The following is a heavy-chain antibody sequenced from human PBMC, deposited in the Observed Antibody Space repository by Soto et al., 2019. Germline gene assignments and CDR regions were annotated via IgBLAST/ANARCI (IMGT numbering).Heavy chain of an antibody. CDR3: TTDSSSIQLWLGFPIYYYYGMDV. D-gene: IGHD5-18*01. Sequence: GGSLRLSCAASGFTFSNAWMNWVRQAPGKGLEWVGRIKSKTDGGTIDYAAPVKGRFTISRDDSKNTLYLQMNSLKTEDTAVYYCTTDSSSIQLWLGFPIYYYYGMDVWGQGTTVTVSS. J-gene: IGHJ6*02. CDR2: IKSKTDGGTI. V-gene: IGHV3-15*07. CDR1: GFTFSNAW.